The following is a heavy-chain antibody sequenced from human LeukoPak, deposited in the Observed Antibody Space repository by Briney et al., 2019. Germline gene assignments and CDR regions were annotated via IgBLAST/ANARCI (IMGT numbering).Heavy chain of an antibody. CDR1: GGSISPYY. V-gene: IGHV4-59*08. CDR3: ARHSEGGFDN. Sequence: PSETLSLTCTVSGGSISPYYWSWFRQPPGKGLEWIGYIYYTGSTTYNPSLKSRVTMSLDTSKNQISLRLTSVTAEDTAVYYCARHSEGGFDNWGQGTMVTVSS. CDR2: IYYTGST. J-gene: IGHJ4*02. D-gene: IGHD3-10*01.